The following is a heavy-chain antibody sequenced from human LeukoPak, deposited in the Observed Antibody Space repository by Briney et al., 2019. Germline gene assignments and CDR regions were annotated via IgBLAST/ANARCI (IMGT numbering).Heavy chain of an antibody. V-gene: IGHV5-51*01. J-gene: IGHJ3*02. CDR3: ARSPYDYVWGSFDAFDI. CDR1: GYSFTSYW. Sequence: GESLKISCKGSGYSFTSYWIGWVRQMPGKGLEWMGIIYPGDSDTRYSPSFQGQFTISADKSISTAYLQWSSLKASDTAMYYCARSPYDYVWGSFDAFDIWGQGTMVTVSS. CDR2: IYPGDSDT. D-gene: IGHD3-16*01.